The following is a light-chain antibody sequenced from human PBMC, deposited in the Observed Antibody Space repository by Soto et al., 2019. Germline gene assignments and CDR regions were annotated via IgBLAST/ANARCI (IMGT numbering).Light chain of an antibody. Sequence: QSVLTQPPSVSGSPGQSVTISCTGTSSDVGNYNRVSWYQQPPGTAPKLMIYEVTNRPSGVPNRFSASKSGNTASLTISGLQAEDEADYYCTSYTSNRTWAFGGGTKLTVL. CDR1: SSDVGNYNR. CDR3: TSYTSNRTWA. CDR2: EVT. J-gene: IGLJ3*02. V-gene: IGLV2-18*02.